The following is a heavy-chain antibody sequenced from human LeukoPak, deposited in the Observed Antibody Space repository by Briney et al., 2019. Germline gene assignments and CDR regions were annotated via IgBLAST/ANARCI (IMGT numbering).Heavy chain of an antibody. CDR1: GFTFSSYA. V-gene: IGHV3-23*01. J-gene: IGHJ4*02. CDR2: ISGSGDST. D-gene: IGHD3-22*01. CDR3: AKERLGYYDSSGYYYTD. Sequence: GGSLRLSCAASGFTFSSYAMSWVRQAPGKGLEWVSAISGSGDSTYYADSVKGRFTISRDNSKNTLYLQMNSLRAEDTAVYYCAKERLGYYDSSGYYYTDWGQGTLVTVSS.